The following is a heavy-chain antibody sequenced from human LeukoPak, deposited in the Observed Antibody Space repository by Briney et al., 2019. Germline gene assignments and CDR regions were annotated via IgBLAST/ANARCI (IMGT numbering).Heavy chain of an antibody. CDR3: ARHSQWVAGPLFD. CDR1: GGSISSSSYY. Sequence: PSETLSLTCTVSGGSISSSSYYSGWIRQPPGKGLEWIGSIYYSGSTYYNPSLKSRVPISVDTSKNQFSLKLSSVTAADTAVYYCARHSQWVAGPLFDWGQGTLVTVSS. J-gene: IGHJ4*02. V-gene: IGHV4-39*01. CDR2: IYYSGST. D-gene: IGHD6-19*01.